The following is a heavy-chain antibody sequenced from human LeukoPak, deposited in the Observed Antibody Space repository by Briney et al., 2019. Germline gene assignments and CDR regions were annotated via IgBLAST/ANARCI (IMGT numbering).Heavy chain of an antibody. Sequence: SETLSLTCTVSGGSISSYYWSWIRQPPGKGLEWIGYIYYSGSTNYNPSHKSRVTISVDTSKNQFSLKLSSVTAADTAVYYCARQSPPDVLLWFGEKHPHYYFDYWGQGTLVTVSS. V-gene: IGHV4-59*08. CDR2: IYYSGST. CDR1: GGSISSYY. CDR3: ARQSPPDVLLWFGEKHPHYYFDY. D-gene: IGHD3-10*01. J-gene: IGHJ4*02.